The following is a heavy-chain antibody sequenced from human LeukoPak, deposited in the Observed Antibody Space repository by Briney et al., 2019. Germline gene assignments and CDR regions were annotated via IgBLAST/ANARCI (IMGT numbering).Heavy chain of an antibody. J-gene: IGHJ4*02. CDR1: GFTFSSHG. V-gene: IGHV3-33*01. Sequence: GGSLRLSCAASGFTFSSHGMHWVRQAPGKGLEWVAVIWYDGSNKYYADSVKGRFTISRDNSKNTLYLQMNSLRAEDTAVYYCARVAYDSSGSWDYWGQGTLVTVSS. CDR3: ARVAYDSSGSWDY. D-gene: IGHD3-22*01. CDR2: IWYDGSNK.